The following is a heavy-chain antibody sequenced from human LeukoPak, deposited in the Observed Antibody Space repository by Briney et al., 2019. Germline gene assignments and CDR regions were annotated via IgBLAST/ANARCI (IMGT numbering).Heavy chain of an antibody. D-gene: IGHD7-27*01. Sequence: GGSLRLSCAASGLTFSRYWMHWVRQAPGKGLVWVSRINSEGSSTSYADSVKGRFTISRDNAKNTLYLQMNSLRAEDTAVYYCATLGRVDVADYWGQGTLVTVSS. J-gene: IGHJ4*02. CDR2: INSEGSST. V-gene: IGHV3-74*01. CDR1: GLTFSRYW. CDR3: ATLGRVDVADY.